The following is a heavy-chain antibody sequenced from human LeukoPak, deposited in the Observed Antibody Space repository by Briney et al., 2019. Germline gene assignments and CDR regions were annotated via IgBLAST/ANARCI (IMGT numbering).Heavy chain of an antibody. J-gene: IGHJ3*02. CDR3: ARVPNDYCSGGSCYRDAFDI. CDR1: GYTFTSYD. V-gene: IGHV1-8*01. CDR2: MNPNSGNT. D-gene: IGHD2-15*01. Sequence: GASVKVSCKASGYTFTSYDINWVRQATGQGLEWTGWMNPNSGNTGYAQKFQGRVTMTRNTSISTAYMELSSLRSEDTAVYYCARVPNDYCSGGSCYRDAFDIWGQGTMVTVSS.